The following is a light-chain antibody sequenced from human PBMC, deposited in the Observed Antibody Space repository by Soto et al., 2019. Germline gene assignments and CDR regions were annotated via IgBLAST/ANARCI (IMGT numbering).Light chain of an antibody. CDR3: QQYNSFWT. CDR1: QSISRW. V-gene: IGKV1-5*01. J-gene: IGKJ1*01. Sequence: DIQITQSPSTVAASVGDRVTITCRASQSISRWLAWYQQKPGKAPKLLIFDVSSLQSGVPSRFSGSGSGTDFTLTITSLQPDDVATYYCQQYNSFWTFGQGTKVDI. CDR2: DVS.